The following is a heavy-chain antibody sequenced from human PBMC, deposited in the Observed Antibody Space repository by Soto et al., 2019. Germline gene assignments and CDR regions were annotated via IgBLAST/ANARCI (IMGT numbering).Heavy chain of an antibody. J-gene: IGHJ4*02. Sequence: QVQLVQSGAEVKKPGSSVKVSCKASGGTFSSYAISWVRQAPGQGLEWMGGVIPIFGTANYAQKFQGRVTITADESTSTAYMELRSLRSEDTAVYYCAREDIVVVPAAIRQGVGYYFDYWGQGTLVTVSS. D-gene: IGHD2-2*02. CDR1: GGTFSSYA. V-gene: IGHV1-69*01. CDR2: VIPIFGTA. CDR3: AREDIVVVPAAIRQGVGYYFDY.